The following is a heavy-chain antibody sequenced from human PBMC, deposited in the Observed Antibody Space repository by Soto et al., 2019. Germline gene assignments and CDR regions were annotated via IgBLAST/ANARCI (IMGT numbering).Heavy chain of an antibody. CDR3: ARDQPGYSYGYGLGY. V-gene: IGHV3-21*01. Sequence: ESGGGLVTPGGSLRLSCAASGFTFSSYSMNWVRQAPGKGLEWVSSISSSSSYIYYADSVKGRFTISRYNAKNSLYLQMNSLRAEDTAVYYCARDQPGYSYGYGLGYWGQGTLVTVSS. CDR2: ISSSSSYI. CDR1: GFTFSSYS. D-gene: IGHD5-18*01. J-gene: IGHJ4*02.